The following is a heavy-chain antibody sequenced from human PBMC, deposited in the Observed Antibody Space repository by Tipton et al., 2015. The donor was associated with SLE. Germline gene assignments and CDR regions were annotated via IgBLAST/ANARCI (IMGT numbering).Heavy chain of an antibody. V-gene: IGHV4-39*07. J-gene: IGHJ4*02. CDR3: ARARRTTSSHFDY. Sequence: TLSLTCTVSGGSIRSSRHFWGWIRQPPGKGLEWIGVLYYSGNTYYNPSLKSPVTLSIDTSKNQFSLKMRSVTAADTALYYCARARRTTSSHFDYWGQGTLVTVSS. CDR1: GGSIRSSRHF. D-gene: IGHD1-14*01. CDR2: LYYSGNT.